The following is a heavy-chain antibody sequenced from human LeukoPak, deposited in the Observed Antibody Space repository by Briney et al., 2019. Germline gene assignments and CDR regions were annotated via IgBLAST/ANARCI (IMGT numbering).Heavy chain of an antibody. V-gene: IGHV3-9*01. Sequence: GRSLRLSCAASGFTFDDYAMHWVRQAPGKGLEWVSGISWNSASIGYVDPVRGRFTISRDNAKNSLYLQMNSLRAEDTALYYCAKDNGAWLQFFDYWGQGTLVTVSS. J-gene: IGHJ4*02. CDR2: ISWNSASI. CDR3: AKDNGAWLQFFDY. D-gene: IGHD5-24*01. CDR1: GFTFDDYA.